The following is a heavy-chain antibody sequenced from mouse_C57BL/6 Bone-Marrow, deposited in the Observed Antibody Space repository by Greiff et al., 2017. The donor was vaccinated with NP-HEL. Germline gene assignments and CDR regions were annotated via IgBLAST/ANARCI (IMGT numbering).Heavy chain of an antibody. CDR3: ASLYTGFAY. Sequence: EVKLVESGGGLVQPGGSLSLSCAASGFTFTDYYMSWVRQPPGQALEWLGFIRNKANGYTTEYSVSVKGRFTISRDKIQSILYLQMNALDAEASATYYSASLYTGFAYWGQGTLVTVSA. V-gene: IGHV7-3*01. CDR2: IRNKANGYTT. J-gene: IGHJ3*01. D-gene: IGHD2-1*01. CDR1: GFTFTDYY.